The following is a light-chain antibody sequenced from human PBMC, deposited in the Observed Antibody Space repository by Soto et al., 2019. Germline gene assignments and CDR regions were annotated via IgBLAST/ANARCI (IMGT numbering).Light chain of an antibody. CDR1: QSLSSSY. Sequence: EIVLTQSPGTLSLSPGERATLSCRASQSLSSSYLAWYQHKPGQAPRLLIYGASNRATGIPDRFSGSESGTIFTLTSSRVEHEDVVVYYCQQYGSSWTFGRGTKVDIK. V-gene: IGKV3-20*01. CDR2: GAS. CDR3: QQYGSSWT. J-gene: IGKJ1*01.